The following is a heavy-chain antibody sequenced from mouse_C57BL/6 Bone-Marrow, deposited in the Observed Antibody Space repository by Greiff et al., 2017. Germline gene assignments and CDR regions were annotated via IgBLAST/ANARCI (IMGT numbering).Heavy chain of an antibody. D-gene: IGHD2-5*01. CDR1: GYAFTNYL. CDR3: ARPAYYSNYGFAY. J-gene: IGHJ3*01. Sequence: LMESGAELVRPGTSVKVSCKASGYAFTNYLIEWVKQRPGQGLEWIGVINPGSGGTNYNEKFKGKATLTADKSSSTAYMQLSSLTSEDSAVYFCARPAYYSNYGFAYWGQGTLVTVSA. CDR2: INPGSGGT. V-gene: IGHV1-54*01.